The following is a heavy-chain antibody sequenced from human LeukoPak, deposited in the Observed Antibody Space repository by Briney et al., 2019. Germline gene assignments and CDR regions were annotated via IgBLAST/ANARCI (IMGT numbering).Heavy chain of an antibody. CDR2: IKQDGSEK. V-gene: IGHV3-7*03. CDR3: ARDRHYYGSGSYYYGMDV. J-gene: IGHJ6*02. D-gene: IGHD3-10*01. Sequence: GGSLRLSCAASGFTFSSYWMSWVRQAPGQGLEWVANIKQDGSEKYYVDSVKGRFTISRDNAKNSLYLQMNSLRAEDTAVYYCARDRHYYGSGSYYYGMDVWGQGTTVTVSS. CDR1: GFTFSSYW.